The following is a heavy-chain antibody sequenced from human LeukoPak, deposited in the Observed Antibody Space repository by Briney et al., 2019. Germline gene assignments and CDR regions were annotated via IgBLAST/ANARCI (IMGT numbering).Heavy chain of an antibody. J-gene: IGHJ6*03. CDR3: ARGDYSTYYYYYYMDV. CDR2: ISSSGSTI. Sequence: GALRLSCAASGFTFSSYEMNWVRQAPGKGLEWVSYISSSGSTIYYADSVKGRFTISRDNAKNSLYLQMNSLRAEDTAVYYCARGDYSTYYYYYYMDVWGKGTTVTVSS. CDR1: GFTFSSYE. V-gene: IGHV3-48*03. D-gene: IGHD4-11*01.